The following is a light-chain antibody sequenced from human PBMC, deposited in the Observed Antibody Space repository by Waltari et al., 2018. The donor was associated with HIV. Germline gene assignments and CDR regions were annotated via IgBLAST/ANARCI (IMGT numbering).Light chain of an antibody. V-gene: IGKV1-39*01. CDR3: QQTYSAPWT. J-gene: IGKJ1*01. CDR2: GSS. Sequence: DIQTTQSPYSLSASVGDRVTITCRASQYINKFLNWYQQKPGKAPNLLINGSSTLQSGVPSRFSGSGSGTDFTLTISGLHPEDSAIYYCQQTYSAPWTFAQGTKVEIK. CDR1: QYINKF.